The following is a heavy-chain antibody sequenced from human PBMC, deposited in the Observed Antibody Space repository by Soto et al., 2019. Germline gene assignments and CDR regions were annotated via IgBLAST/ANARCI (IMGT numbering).Heavy chain of an antibody. V-gene: IGHV1-3*01. Sequence: QVQLVQSGAEVKKPGASLKVSCKASGYTFTSYAMHWVRQAPGQRLEWMGWINAGNGNTKYSQKFQGRVTITRDTSASTAYMELSSLRSEDTAVYYCARDSGYGDFEYWGKGTLVTVSS. CDR3: ARDSGYGDFEY. CDR2: INAGNGNT. J-gene: IGHJ4*02. D-gene: IGHD4-17*01. CDR1: GYTFTSYA.